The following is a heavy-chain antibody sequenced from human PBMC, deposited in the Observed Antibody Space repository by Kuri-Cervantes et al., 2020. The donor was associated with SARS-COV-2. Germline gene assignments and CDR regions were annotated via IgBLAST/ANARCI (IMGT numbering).Heavy chain of an antibody. CDR2: IYHSGST. CDR1: GGSISSSNW. V-gene: IGHV4-4*02. Sequence: GSLRLSCAVSGGSISSSNWWSWVRQPPGKGLEWIGEIYHSGSTNYNPSLKSRVTISVDKSKNQFSLKLSSVTAADTAVYHCARDGDLLWFGDWGQGTLVTVSS. J-gene: IGHJ4*02. CDR3: ARDGDLLWFGD. D-gene: IGHD3-10*01.